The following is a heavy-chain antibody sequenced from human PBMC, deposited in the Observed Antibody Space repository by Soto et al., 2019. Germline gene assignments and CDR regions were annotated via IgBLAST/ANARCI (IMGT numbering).Heavy chain of an antibody. Sequence: SETLSLTCTVSTDSSSFTNSYWGWIRQPPGKGLQWIGSSSYNGGTFYNPSLKGRVVISFDTSKKQSSLQVTSVTAADTAVYFCARHRIEVVWRGFHFWGQASPVTVSS. CDR1: TDSSSFTNSY. D-gene: IGHD3-10*01. CDR3: ARHRIEVVWRGFHF. V-gene: IGHV4-39*01. CDR2: SSYNGGT. J-gene: IGHJ4*02.